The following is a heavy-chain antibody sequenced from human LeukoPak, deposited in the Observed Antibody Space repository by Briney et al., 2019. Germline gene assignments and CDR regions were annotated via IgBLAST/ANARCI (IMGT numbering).Heavy chain of an antibody. CDR1: GGSISSSSYY. J-gene: IGHJ6*02. CDR3: ARDQYCSSTSCYDNYYYGMDV. Sequence: SETLSLTCTVSGGSISSSSYYWGWIRQPPGKGLEWIGSIYYSGSTYYNPSLKSRVTISVDTSKNQFSLKLSSVTAADTAVYYCARDQYCSSTSCYDNYYYGMDVWGQGTTVTVSS. CDR2: IYYSGST. D-gene: IGHD2-2*01. V-gene: IGHV4-39*07.